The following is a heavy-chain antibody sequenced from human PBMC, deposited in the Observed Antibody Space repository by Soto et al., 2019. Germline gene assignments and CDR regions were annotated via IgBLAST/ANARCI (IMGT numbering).Heavy chain of an antibody. D-gene: IGHD2-2*01. V-gene: IGHV3-33*01. CDR1: GFTFSSYG. J-gene: IGHJ6*03. CDR2: IWYDGSNK. Sequence: GGSLRLSCAASGFTFSSYGMHWVRQAPGKGLEWVAVIWYDGSNKYYADSVKGRFTISRDNSKNTLYLQMNSLRAEDTAVYYCARATEYCRSTSCTNYMDVWGKGTTVTVSS. CDR3: ARATEYCRSTSCTNYMDV.